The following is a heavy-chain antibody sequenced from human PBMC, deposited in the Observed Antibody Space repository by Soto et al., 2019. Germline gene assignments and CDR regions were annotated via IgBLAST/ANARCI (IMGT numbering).Heavy chain of an antibody. D-gene: IGHD5-12*01. J-gene: IGHJ6*03. CDR3: AREGTIVATNYYYMDV. Sequence: GGSLRLSCAASGFTFSSYSMNWVRQAPGKGLEWVSYISSSSSTIYYADSVKGRFTISRDNAKNSLYLQMNSLRAEDTAVYYCAREGTIVATNYYYMDVWGKGTTVTVSS. CDR1: GFTFSSYS. CDR2: ISSSSSTI. V-gene: IGHV3-48*01.